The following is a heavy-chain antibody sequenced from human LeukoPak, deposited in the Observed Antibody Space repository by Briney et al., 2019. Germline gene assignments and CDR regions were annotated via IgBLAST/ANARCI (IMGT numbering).Heavy chain of an antibody. J-gene: IGHJ4*02. V-gene: IGHV4-39*01. CDR3: ASIQGDYSNYEYYFDY. D-gene: IGHD4-11*01. CDR2: IYYSGST. CDR1: GGSISSSSYY. Sequence: SETLSLTCTVSGGSISSSSYYWGWIRQPPGKGLEWIGSIYYSGSTYYNPSLKSRVTISVDTSKNQFSLKLSSVTAADTAVYYCASIQGDYSNYEYYFDYWGQGTLVTVSS.